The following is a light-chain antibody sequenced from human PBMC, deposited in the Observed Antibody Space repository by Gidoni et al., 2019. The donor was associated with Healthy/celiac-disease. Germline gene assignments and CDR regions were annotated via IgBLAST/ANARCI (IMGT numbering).Light chain of an antibody. CDR1: QSISSW. J-gene: IGKJ4*01. CDR3: QQYNSYSPT. Sequence: DIQMTQSPSTLSASVGDRVTITCRASQSISSWLAWYQQKPGKAPKLLIYKASSLESGVPSRFSGSGSGTEFTLTISSLQPDDFATCYCQQYNSYSPTFXGXTKVEIK. CDR2: KAS. V-gene: IGKV1-5*03.